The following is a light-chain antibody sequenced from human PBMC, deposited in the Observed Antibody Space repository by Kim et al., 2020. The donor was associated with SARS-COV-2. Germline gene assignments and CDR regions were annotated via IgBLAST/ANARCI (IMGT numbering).Light chain of an antibody. V-gene: IGLV3-21*04. CDR1: NIGSKS. Sequence: SYELTQPPSVSVAPGKTARITCGGNNIGSKSVHWYQQKPGQAPVLVIYYDSDRPSGIPERFSGSNSGNTATLTISRVEAGDEGDYYCQVWDSSSDVVFGGGTQLTVL. CDR2: YDS. J-gene: IGLJ2*01. CDR3: QVWDSSSDVV.